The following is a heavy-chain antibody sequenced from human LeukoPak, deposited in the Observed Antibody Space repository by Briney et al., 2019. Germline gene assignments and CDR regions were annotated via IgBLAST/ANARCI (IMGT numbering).Heavy chain of an antibody. CDR2: INHSGST. J-gene: IGHJ5*02. Sequence: SETLSLTCAVYGGSFSGYYWSWIRQPPGKGLEWIGEINHSGSTNYNPSLKSRVTISVDTSKNQFSLNLSSVTAADTAVYYCARGGCSSTSCYLPFDPWGQGTLVTVSS. D-gene: IGHD2-2*01. V-gene: IGHV4-34*01. CDR1: GGSFSGYY. CDR3: ARGGCSSTSCYLPFDP.